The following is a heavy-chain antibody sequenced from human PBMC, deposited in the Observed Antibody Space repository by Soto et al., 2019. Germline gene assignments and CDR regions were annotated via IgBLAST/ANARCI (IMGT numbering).Heavy chain of an antibody. V-gene: IGHV1-3*01. CDR1: GYTFTSYA. CDR3: AKGIAVAPYYFDY. J-gene: IGHJ4*02. CDR2: INAGNGNT. D-gene: IGHD6-19*01. Sequence: QVQLVQSGAEVKKPGASVKVSCKASGYTFTSYAMHWVRQAPGQRLEWMGWINAGNGNTKYSQKFQGRVTITRDTSASTASMELSSLRSEDTAVYYCAKGIAVAPYYFDYWGQGTLVTVSS.